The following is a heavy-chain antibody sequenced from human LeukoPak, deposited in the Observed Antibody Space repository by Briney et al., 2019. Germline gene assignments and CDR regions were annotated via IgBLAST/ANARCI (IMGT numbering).Heavy chain of an antibody. CDR1: GGSISTSNYL. Sequence: PSETLSLTCSVSGGSISTSNYLWAWIRQPPGKGLEWIGSVYYGGSTQYNPALQSRVTISIDTSKNQFSLKLNSVTAADTAVYYCARHDRYYYDGSGHITLSFFDYWGRGTLVTVSS. D-gene: IGHD3-22*01. CDR2: VYYGGST. J-gene: IGHJ4*02. CDR3: ARHDRYYYDGSGHITLSFFDY. V-gene: IGHV4-39*01.